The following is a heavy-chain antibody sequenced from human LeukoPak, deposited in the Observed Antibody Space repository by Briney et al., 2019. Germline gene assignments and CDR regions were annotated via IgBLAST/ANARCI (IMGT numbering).Heavy chain of an antibody. CDR1: GFTFSSYD. J-gene: IGHJ4*02. D-gene: IGHD4-23*01. V-gene: IGHV3-13*01. CDR3: ARGGGTSLAFDY. CDR2: IRTAGDT. Sequence: PGGSLRLSCAASGFTFSSYDMHWVRQATGKGLEWVSAIRTAGDTYYPGSVKGRFTISRENAKNPLYLQMNSLRAGDTAVYYCARGGGTSLAFDYWGQGTLVTVSS.